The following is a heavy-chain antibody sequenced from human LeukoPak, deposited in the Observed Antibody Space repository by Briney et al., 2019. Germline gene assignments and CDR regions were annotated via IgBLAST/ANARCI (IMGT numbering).Heavy chain of an antibody. CDR1: GFTFSTYG. Sequence: GGSLRLSCAASGFTFSTYGMYWVRQAPGKGLEWVAFIGSDGSGKYHADSVKGRFTISRDNSKNTLSLQMSSLRAEDTAVYYCAKGRSDFDYWGQGILVTVSS. CDR3: AKGRSDFDY. J-gene: IGHJ4*02. V-gene: IGHV3-30*02. CDR2: IGSDGSGK.